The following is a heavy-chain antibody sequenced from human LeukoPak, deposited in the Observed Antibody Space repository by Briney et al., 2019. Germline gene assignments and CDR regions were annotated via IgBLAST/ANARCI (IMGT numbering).Heavy chain of an antibody. CDR1: GFTVSSNY. D-gene: IGHD4-23*01. V-gene: IGHV3-66*01. Sequence: GGSLRLSCAASGFTVSSNYMSWVRQAPGKGLEWVSVIYSGGSTYYADSVKGRFTISRDNSKNTLYLQMNSLRAEDTAVYYCARAQFHLNSVFDYWGQGALVTVSS. CDR3: ARAQFHLNSVFDY. J-gene: IGHJ4*02. CDR2: IYSGGST.